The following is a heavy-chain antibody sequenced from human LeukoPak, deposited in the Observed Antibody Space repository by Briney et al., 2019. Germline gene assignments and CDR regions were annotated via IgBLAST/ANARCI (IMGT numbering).Heavy chain of an antibody. J-gene: IGHJ4*02. V-gene: IGHV3-23*01. D-gene: IGHD6-19*01. Sequence: GGSLRLSCAASGFTFSDYAMSWFRQDPGKGLEWVAAISGSGGSTFYADSVKGRFTISRDHSKNTLFLQMNSLRAGDTAVYYCARGLSSGLFDYWGQGTLVTVSS. CDR1: GFTFSDYA. CDR2: ISGSGGST. CDR3: ARGLSSGLFDY.